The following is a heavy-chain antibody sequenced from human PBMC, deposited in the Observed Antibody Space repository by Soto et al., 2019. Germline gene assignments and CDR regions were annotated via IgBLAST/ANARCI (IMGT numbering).Heavy chain of an antibody. CDR3: GRYGSGSLYTMFDY. V-gene: IGHV3-23*01. J-gene: IGHJ4*02. Sequence: EVQLLESGGGLVQPGGSLRLSCEASGFTFTSYVMSWVRQAPGKGLEWVSGIGGGGGNTYYADSMKGRFTISRDNRKNTLYLQMSSLRVEDTAVYYCGRYGSGSLYTMFDYWGQGTLVTVSS. CDR2: IGGGGGNT. CDR1: GFTFTSYV. D-gene: IGHD3-10*01.